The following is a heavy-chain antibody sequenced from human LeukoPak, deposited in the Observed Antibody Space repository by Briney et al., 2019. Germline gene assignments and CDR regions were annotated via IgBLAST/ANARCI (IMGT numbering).Heavy chain of an antibody. D-gene: IGHD3-10*01. CDR2: ISGSGGST. CDR1: GFTFSSYA. CDR3: AKGSPWFGELLDYFDY. Sequence: GGSLRLSCAASGFTFSSYAMSWVRQAPGKGLEWVSAISGSGGSTYYADSEKGRFTISRDNSKNTLYLQMNSLRAEDTAVYYCAKGSPWFGELLDYFDYWGQGTLVTVSS. J-gene: IGHJ4*02. V-gene: IGHV3-23*01.